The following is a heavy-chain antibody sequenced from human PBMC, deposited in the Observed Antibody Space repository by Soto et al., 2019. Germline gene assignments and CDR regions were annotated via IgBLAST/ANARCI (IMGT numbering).Heavy chain of an antibody. CDR3: ARGASCTSTSCYDYFHYGMDV. CDR2: STTSNGNT. CDR1: GYTFTSHG. Sequence: ASVKVSCKASGYTFTSHGITWVRQAPGQGLEWMGWSTTSNGNTNYAQNLQGRLTLTTDTSTSTAYMELRSLRYDDAAVYYCARGASCTSTSCYDYFHYGMDVWGQGTTVTVLL. J-gene: IGHJ6*02. D-gene: IGHD2-2*01. V-gene: IGHV1-18*01.